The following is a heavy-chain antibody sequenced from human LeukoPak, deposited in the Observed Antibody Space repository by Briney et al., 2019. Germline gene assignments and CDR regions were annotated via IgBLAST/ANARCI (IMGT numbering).Heavy chain of an antibody. CDR2: INPNSGGT. CDR3: ARDAGTPLYYYYGMDV. V-gene: IGHV1-2*02. J-gene: IGHJ6*02. Sequence: ASVKVSCKASGYTFTGYYMHWVRQAPGQGLEWMGWINPNSGGTNYAQKFQGRVTMTRDTSISTAYMELSRLRSDDTAVYYCARDAGTPLYYYYGMDVWGQGTTVTVS. D-gene: IGHD1-1*01. CDR1: GYTFTGYY.